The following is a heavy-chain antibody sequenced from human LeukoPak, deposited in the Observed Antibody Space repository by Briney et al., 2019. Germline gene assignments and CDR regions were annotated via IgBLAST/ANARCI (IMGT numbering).Heavy chain of an antibody. CDR1: RFTFSSYW. CDR3: ARDFYGDSFDY. D-gene: IGHD4-17*01. V-gene: IGHV3-74*01. Sequence: GGSLRLSCAASRFTFSSYWMHWVRQAPGKGLVWVSRINSDGSSTSYADSVKGRFTISRDNAKNTLYLQMNSLRAEDTAVYYCARDFYGDSFDYWGQGTLVTVSS. CDR2: INSDGSST. J-gene: IGHJ4*02.